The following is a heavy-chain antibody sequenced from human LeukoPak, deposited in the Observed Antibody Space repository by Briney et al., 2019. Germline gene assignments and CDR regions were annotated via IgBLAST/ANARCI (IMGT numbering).Heavy chain of an antibody. J-gene: IGHJ4*02. Sequence: GGSLRLSCAASGVTFSRYEMNWVSEARGKGLEWVSYISSSGSTIYYADSVKGPFTISRDNAKNSLCLQMNSLRAEDTAVYYCAREGKTQNYDILTGYYTQYFGYWGQGTLLTVSS. CDR3: AREGKTQNYDILTGYYTQYFGY. CDR1: GVTFSRYE. V-gene: IGHV3-48*03. CDR2: ISSSGSTI. D-gene: IGHD3-9*01.